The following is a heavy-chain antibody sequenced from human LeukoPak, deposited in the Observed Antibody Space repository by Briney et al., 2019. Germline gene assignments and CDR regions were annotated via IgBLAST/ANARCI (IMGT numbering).Heavy chain of an antibody. J-gene: IGHJ4*02. Sequence: GGSLRLSCAASGFTFSSYAMSWVRQAPGKGLEWVSAISGSGGSTYYADSVKGRFTISRDNSKNTLYLQMNSLKTEDTAVYYCTTDWVQLWLHSVYWGQGTLVTVSS. V-gene: IGHV3-23*01. CDR2: ISGSGGST. D-gene: IGHD5-18*01. CDR3: TTDWVQLWLHSVY. CDR1: GFTFSSYA.